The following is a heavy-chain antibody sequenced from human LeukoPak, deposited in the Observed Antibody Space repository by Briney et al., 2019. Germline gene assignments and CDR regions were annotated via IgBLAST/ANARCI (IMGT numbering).Heavy chain of an antibody. CDR3: ARDRAGIVGATGWFDP. D-gene: IGHD1-26*01. V-gene: IGHV3-21*01. J-gene: IGHJ5*02. CDR2: ISRSSSYI. Sequence: GGSLRLSCAASGFTFSSYSMNWVRQAPGRGLEWVSSISRSSSYIYYADSVKGRFTISRDNAKNSLYLQMNSLRAEDTAVYYCARDRAGIVGATGWFDPWGQGTLVTVSS. CDR1: GFTFSSYS.